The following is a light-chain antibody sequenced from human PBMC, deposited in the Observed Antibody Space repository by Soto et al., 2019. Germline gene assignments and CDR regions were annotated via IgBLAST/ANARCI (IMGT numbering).Light chain of an antibody. CDR3: MQALQTPRT. CDR1: QSLLYSNGYNY. J-gene: IGKJ1*01. CDR2: LGS. Sequence: SVMTQSPLSLPVTPGEPASISCRSSQSLLYSNGYNYLDWYLQKPGQAPQLLISLGSNWASGVPDRCSGSESGTDFTLKISRVEAEDVGVYYGMQALQTPRTFGQGTKVEIK. V-gene: IGKV2-28*01.